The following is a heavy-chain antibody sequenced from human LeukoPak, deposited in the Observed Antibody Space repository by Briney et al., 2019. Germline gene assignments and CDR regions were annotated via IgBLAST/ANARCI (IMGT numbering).Heavy chain of an antibody. V-gene: IGHV4-59*08. CDR3: ARHQWLVSYFDY. CDR2: IYYSGST. Sequence: SETLSLTCTVSGGSISSYYWSWIRQPPGKGLEWIGCIYYSGSTNYNPSLKSRVTISVDTSKNQFSLKVSSVTAADTAVYYCARHQWLVSYFDYWGQGTLATVSS. CDR1: GGSISSYY. D-gene: IGHD6-19*01. J-gene: IGHJ4*02.